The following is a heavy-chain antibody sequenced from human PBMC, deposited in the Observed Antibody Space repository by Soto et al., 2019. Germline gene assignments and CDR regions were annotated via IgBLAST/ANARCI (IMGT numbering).Heavy chain of an antibody. CDR1: GFTFSSYS. CDR3: ARAGDIVVVPAAIYYYYMDV. V-gene: IGHV3-21*01. Sequence: GGSLRLSCAASGFTFSSYSMNWVRQAPGKGLEWVSSISSSSSYIYYADSVKGRFTISRDNAKNSLYLQMNSLRAEDTAVYYCARAGDIVVVPAAIYYYYMDVWGKGTTVTVSS. D-gene: IGHD2-2*01. CDR2: ISSSSSYI. J-gene: IGHJ6*03.